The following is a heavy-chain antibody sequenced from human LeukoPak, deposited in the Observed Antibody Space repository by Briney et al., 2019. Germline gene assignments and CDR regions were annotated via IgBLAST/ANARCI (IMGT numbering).Heavy chain of an antibody. CDR3: STTGFSMSYDFWSGGQIYFDS. CDR2: VSYDGSDE. CDR1: GFSFNNFG. Sequence: GGSLRFSCAASGFSFNNFGMHWVRQAPGKGLEWVAMVSYDGSDEYYADSVKRRVTISRDNSKNTLFLQINSLSAEDAAFYYVSTTGFSMSYDFWSGGQIYFDSWGQGTLVTVSS. V-gene: IGHV3-30*03. D-gene: IGHD3-3*01. J-gene: IGHJ4*02.